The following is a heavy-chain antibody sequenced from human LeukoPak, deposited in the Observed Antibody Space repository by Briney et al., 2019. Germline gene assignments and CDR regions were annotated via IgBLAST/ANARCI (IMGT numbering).Heavy chain of an antibody. J-gene: IGHJ4*02. Sequence: GGSLRLSCAASGFTFSSYDMSWVRQAPGKGLEWVSSISSSSSYIYYADSVKGRFTISRDNAKNSLYLQMNSLRAEDTAVYYCARDLAQGVVPPTYWGQGTLVTVSS. V-gene: IGHV3-21*01. CDR3: ARDLAQGVVPPTY. CDR2: ISSSSSYI. CDR1: GFTFSSYD. D-gene: IGHD2-21*01.